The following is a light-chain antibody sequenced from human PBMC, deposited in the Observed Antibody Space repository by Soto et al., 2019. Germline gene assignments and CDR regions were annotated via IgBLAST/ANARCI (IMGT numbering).Light chain of an antibody. J-gene: IGKJ2*01. CDR1: QSVPSDW. CDR2: GAS. V-gene: IGKV3-20*01. Sequence: EIVLTQSPGTLSLSPGERATLSCRASQSVPSDWLAWYRHKPGQDPRLLIYGASSTATGVPDRVSGSGSGTDFTLTINRLEPEDFAVYYCQQYGNFPYTFGQGTQLEIK. CDR3: QQYGNFPYT.